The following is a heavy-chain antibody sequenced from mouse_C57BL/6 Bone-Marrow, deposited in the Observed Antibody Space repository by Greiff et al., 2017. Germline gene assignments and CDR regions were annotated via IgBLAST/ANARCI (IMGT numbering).Heavy chain of an antibody. D-gene: IGHD3-2*02. Sequence: EVQVVESGGGLVQPGGSMKLSCAASGFTFSDAWMDWVRQSPEKGLEWVAEIRNKANNHATYYAESVKGRFTISRDDSKSSVYLQMNSLRAEDTGIYYCTTDSSGYVYAMDYWGQGTSVTVSS. CDR2: IRNKANNHAT. CDR1: GFTFSDAW. J-gene: IGHJ4*01. V-gene: IGHV6-6*01. CDR3: TTDSSGYVYAMDY.